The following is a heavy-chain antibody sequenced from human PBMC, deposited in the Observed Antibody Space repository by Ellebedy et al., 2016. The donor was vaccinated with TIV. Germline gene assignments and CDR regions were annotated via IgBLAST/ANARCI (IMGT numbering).Heavy chain of an antibody. V-gene: IGHV1-18*01. CDR2: ISAYNGNT. CDR1: GGTFSSYA. Sequence: ASVKVSCKASGGTFSSYAISWVRQAPGQGLEWMGWISAYNGNTNYAQSLQGRVTMTIDTSTSTAYMELRSLRSDDTAVYFCARHSSNEWGPNWFDPWGQGTLVTVSS. D-gene: IGHD3-16*01. J-gene: IGHJ5*02. CDR3: ARHSSNEWGPNWFDP.